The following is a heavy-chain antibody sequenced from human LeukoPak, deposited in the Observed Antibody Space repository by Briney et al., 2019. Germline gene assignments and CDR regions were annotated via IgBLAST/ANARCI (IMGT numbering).Heavy chain of an antibody. D-gene: IGHD4-17*01. CDR1: GYTFTSYG. CDR2: ISAYNGNT. CDR3: ARVGSADYGDYRGAFDI. V-gene: IGHV1-18*04. J-gene: IGHJ3*02. Sequence: ASVKISCKTSGYTFTSYGISWVRHPHGQGIERMGWISAYNGNTNYAQKLQGRVTMTTDPSTSTAYMELRSLRPDDTAVYYCARVGSADYGDYRGAFDIWGQGTMVTVSS.